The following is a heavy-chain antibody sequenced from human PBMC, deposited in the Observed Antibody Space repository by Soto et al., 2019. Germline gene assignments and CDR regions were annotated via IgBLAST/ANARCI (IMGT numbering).Heavy chain of an antibody. D-gene: IGHD1-7*01. CDR1: GFSFSSDS. CDR3: ARDPPTGTTLDWVDS. CDR2: ISSSGSFK. Sequence: EVQLVESGGGLVKPGRSLRLSCAASGFSFSSDSMGWVRQAPGKGLVWVSSISSSGSFKNYADSVKGRFTISRDNAKNSLYLQMSGLKDEDTAVYYCARDPPTGTTLDWVDSWGQGTLVTVSS. V-gene: IGHV3-21*01. J-gene: IGHJ5*01.